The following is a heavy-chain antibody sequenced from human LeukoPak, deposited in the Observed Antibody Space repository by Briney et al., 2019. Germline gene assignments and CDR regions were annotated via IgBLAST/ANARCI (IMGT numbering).Heavy chain of an antibody. Sequence: GGSLRLSCAASGFTFSSYGMHWVRQAPTQELEWVAVISYDGSNKYYADSVKGRFTISRDNSKNTLYLQMNSLRAEDTAVYYCAKDRSLPARYSSSWYGLDYWGQGTLVTVSS. CDR3: AKDRSLPARYSSSWYGLDY. V-gene: IGHV3-30*18. CDR2: ISYDGSNK. D-gene: IGHD6-13*01. J-gene: IGHJ4*02. CDR1: GFTFSSYG.